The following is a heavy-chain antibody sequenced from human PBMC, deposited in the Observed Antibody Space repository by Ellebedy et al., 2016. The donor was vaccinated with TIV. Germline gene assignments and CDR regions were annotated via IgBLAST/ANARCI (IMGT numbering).Heavy chain of an antibody. V-gene: IGHV4-4*07. CDR1: GGSLNTYY. Sequence: MPSETLSLTCTVSGGSLNTYYWSWIRQPAGKGLEWIGRISPSGSTSSNPSLNRRFTMSLDTSKNQFSMQLTSLTAADTAVYYRARFRVGEGTSLFGPWGQGTLVTVSS. J-gene: IGHJ5*02. CDR2: ISPSGST. CDR3: ARFRVGEGTSLFGP. D-gene: IGHD1-26*01.